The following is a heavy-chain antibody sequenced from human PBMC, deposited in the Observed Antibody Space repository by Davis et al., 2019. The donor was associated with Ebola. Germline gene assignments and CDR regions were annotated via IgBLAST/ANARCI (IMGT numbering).Heavy chain of an antibody. CDR3: ARDEAAAMYYFDY. D-gene: IGHD6-13*01. V-gene: IGHV3-21*04. Sequence: GESLKISCAASGFTLSSYSLNWVRQAPGKGLEWVSSISSGSTYIYYADSVRGRFTISRDNSKNTVYLQMYSLRAEDTAVYYCARDEAAAMYYFDYWGRGTLVTVSS. CDR2: ISSGSTYI. J-gene: IGHJ4*02. CDR1: GFTLSSYS.